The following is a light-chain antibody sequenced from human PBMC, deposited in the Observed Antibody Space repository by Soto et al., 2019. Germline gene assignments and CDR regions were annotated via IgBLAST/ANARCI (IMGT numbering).Light chain of an antibody. CDR2: DNS. J-gene: IGLJ1*01. Sequence: SYELTQPPSVSVAPGQTARITCGGNNIGSKGVHWYQQKPGQAPVLVVYDNSERPSGIPERLSGSNSGNTATLTISRVEAGDEADYYCQVWDSSSDPLYVFGAGTKVTVL. V-gene: IGLV3-21*02. CDR3: QVWDSSSDPLYV. CDR1: NIGSKG.